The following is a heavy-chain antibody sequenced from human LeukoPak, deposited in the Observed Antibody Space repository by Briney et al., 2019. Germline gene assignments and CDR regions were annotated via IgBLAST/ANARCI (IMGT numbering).Heavy chain of an antibody. CDR3: ARSPLTGTLYGMDV. V-gene: IGHV4-59*12. Sequence: SETLSLTCTVSGGSISSYYWSWIRQPPGKGLEWIGYIYYSGSTNYNPSLKSRVTISVDTSKNQFSLKLSSVTAADTAVYYCARSPLTGTLYGMDVWGQGTTVTVSS. CDR2: IYYSGST. D-gene: IGHD1-20*01. J-gene: IGHJ6*02. CDR1: GGSISSYY.